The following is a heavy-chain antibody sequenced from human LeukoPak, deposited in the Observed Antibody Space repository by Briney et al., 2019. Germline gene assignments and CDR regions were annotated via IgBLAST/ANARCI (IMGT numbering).Heavy chain of an antibody. J-gene: IGHJ6*03. Sequence: PGGSLRLSCAASGFTFSSYAMSWVRQAPGKGLEWVSAISGSGGSTYYADSVKGRFTISRDNSKNTLYLQMNSLRAEDTAVYYCAKDWEIGNDFWSGRPMDVWGKGTTVTVSS. D-gene: IGHD3-3*01. CDR3: AKDWEIGNDFWSGRPMDV. CDR1: GFTFSSYA. CDR2: ISGSGGST. V-gene: IGHV3-23*01.